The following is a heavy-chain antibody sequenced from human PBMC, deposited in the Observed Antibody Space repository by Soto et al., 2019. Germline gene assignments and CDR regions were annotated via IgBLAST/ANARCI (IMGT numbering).Heavy chain of an antibody. D-gene: IGHD2-2*01. CDR1: GGSISSGDYY. V-gene: IGHV4-30-4*01. CDR3: ARAGLKSFVVVPAAVGGYGMDV. CDR2: IYYSGST. Sequence: KPSETLSLTCTVSGGSISSGDYYWSWIRQPPGKGLEWIGYIYYSGSTYYNPSLKSRVTISVDTSKNQFSLKLSSVTAADTAVYYCARAGLKSFVVVPAAVGGYGMDVWGQGTTVTVSS. J-gene: IGHJ6*02.